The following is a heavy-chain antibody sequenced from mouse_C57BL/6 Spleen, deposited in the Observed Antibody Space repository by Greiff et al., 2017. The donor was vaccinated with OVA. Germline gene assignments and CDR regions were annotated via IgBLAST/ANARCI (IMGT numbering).Heavy chain of an antibody. CDR3: TYYDYGGWFAD. V-gene: IGHV1-15*01. CDR2: IDPETGGT. CDR1: GYTFTDYE. D-gene: IGHD2-4*01. Sequence: VQLQQSGAELVRPGASVTLSCKASGYTFTDYEMHWVKQTPVHGLEWIGAIDPETGGTAYNQKFKGKAILTADKSSSTAYMELRSLTSEDSAVYYCTYYDYGGWFADWGQGTLVTVSA. J-gene: IGHJ3*01.